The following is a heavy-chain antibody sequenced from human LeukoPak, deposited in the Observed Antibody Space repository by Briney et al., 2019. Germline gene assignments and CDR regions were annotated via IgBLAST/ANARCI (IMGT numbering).Heavy chain of an antibody. CDR1: GYTFTSYG. D-gene: IGHD1-1*01. J-gene: IGHJ4*02. CDR3: VREGGTWVPFDY. CDR2: ITTYNGNT. V-gene: IGHV1-18*01. Sequence: ASVKVSCKASGYTFTSYGISWVRQAPGQGLEWMGWITTYNGNTSYAQKFQGRVTMTTDTSTNTAYMELRSLRSDDTAVYYCVREGGTWVPFDYWGQGILVTVSS.